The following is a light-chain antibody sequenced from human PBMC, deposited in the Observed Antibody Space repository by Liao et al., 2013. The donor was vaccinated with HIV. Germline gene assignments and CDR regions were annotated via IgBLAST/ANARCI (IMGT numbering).Light chain of an antibody. CDR3: QLWDRSSAHPCV. CDR2: QDN. J-gene: IGLJ1*01. Sequence: SYELTQPPSVSVSPGQTASITCSGDKLGDKYACWYQQKPGQSPVLVIYQDNKRPSGIPERFSGSTSGNTATLTISRVETGDEADYYCQLWDRSSAHPCVFGPGTKVTVL. CDR1: KLGDKY. V-gene: IGLV3-1*01.